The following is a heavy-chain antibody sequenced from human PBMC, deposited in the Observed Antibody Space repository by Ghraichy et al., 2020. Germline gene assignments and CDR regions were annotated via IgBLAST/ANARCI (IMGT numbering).Heavy chain of an antibody. CDR2: VKQDGSET. CDR1: GFIFRNSW. CDR3: ARHCSTSICYADSYLDL. V-gene: IGHV3-7*01. D-gene: IGHD2-2*01. Sequence: GSLRLSCAASGFIFRNSWLSWVRQAPGKGLEWVADVKQDGSETYYVDSVKGRFTISRDNANNALYLQMNSLRAEDTAIYYCARHCSTSICYADSYLDLWGRGTLVTVSS. J-gene: IGHJ2*01.